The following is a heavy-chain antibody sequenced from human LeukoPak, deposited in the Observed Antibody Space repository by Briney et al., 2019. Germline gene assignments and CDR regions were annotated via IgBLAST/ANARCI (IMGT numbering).Heavy chain of an antibody. CDR1: GFSFSTYN. CDR2: ITSDSRYR. V-gene: IGHV3-21*01. CDR3: ARGRGSKYCSGGSCKSDAFDI. D-gene: IGHD2-15*01. J-gene: IGHJ3*02. Sequence: GGSLSLSCEASGFSFSTYNMNWVRQAPGKGLEWISSITSDSRYRYYADSVKGRFTISRDNAKNSLYLQMNSLRAEDTAVYYCARGRGSKYCSGGSCKSDAFDIWGQGTMVTVSS.